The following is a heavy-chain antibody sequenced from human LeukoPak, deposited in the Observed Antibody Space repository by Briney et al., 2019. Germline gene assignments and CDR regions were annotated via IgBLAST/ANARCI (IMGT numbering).Heavy chain of an antibody. J-gene: IGHJ4*02. D-gene: IGHD6-19*01. V-gene: IGHV3-9*01. CDR2: ISWNSGSI. Sequence: PGGSLRLSCAASGFTFDDYAMHWVRQAPGKGLEWVSGISWNSGSIGYADSVKGRFTISRDNAKNSLYLQMNSLRAEDTALYCCAKIAVAGGYFDYWGQGTLVTVSS. CDR1: GFTFDDYA. CDR3: AKIAVAGGYFDY.